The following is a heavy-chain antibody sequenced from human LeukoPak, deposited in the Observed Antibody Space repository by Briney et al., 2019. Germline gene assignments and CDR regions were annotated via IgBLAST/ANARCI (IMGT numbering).Heavy chain of an antibody. Sequence: GGSLRLSCAASGFTFSSYAMSWVRQAPGKGLEWVSAISGSGGSTYYADSVKGRFTISRDNSKNTLYLQMNSLRAEDTVVYYCAKGGDYPYDAFDIWGQGTMVTVYS. CDR1: GFTFSSYA. V-gene: IGHV3-23*01. CDR2: ISGSGGST. D-gene: IGHD4-17*01. CDR3: AKGGDYPYDAFDI. J-gene: IGHJ3*02.